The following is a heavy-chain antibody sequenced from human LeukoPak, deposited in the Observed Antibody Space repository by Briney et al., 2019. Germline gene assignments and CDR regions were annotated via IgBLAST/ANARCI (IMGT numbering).Heavy chain of an antibody. CDR1: GGSFSGYY. D-gene: IGHD6-13*01. J-gene: IGHJ4*02. Sequence: SETQSLTCAVYGGSFSGYYWSWIRQPPGKGLEWIGEINHSGSTNYNPSLKSRVTISVDTSKNQFSLKLSSVTAADTAVYYCASGWYGGFDYWGQGTLVTFSS. V-gene: IGHV4-34*01. CDR3: ASGWYGGFDY. CDR2: INHSGST.